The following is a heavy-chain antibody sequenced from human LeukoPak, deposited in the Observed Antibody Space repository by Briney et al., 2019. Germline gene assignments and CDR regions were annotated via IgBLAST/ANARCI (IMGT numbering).Heavy chain of an antibody. CDR1: GYSISSGYY. CDR2: IYHSGST. V-gene: IGHV4-38-2*02. CDR3: AKVGPYWYFDL. Sequence: PSETLSLTCTVSGYSISSGYYWGWIRQPPGKGLEWIGSIYHSGSTYYNPSLKSRVTISVDTSKNQFSLKLSSVTAADTAVYYCAKVGPYWYFDLWGRGTLVTVSS. J-gene: IGHJ2*01.